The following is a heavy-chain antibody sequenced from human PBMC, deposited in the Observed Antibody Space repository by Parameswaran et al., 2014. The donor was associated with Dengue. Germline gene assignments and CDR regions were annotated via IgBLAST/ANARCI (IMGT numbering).Heavy chain of an antibody. CDR1: GGSISSGDYY. V-gene: IGHV4-30-4*08. Sequence: SETLSLTCTVSGGSISSGDYYWSWIRQPPGKGLEWIGYIYYSGSTYYNPSLKSRVTISVDTSKNQFSLKLSSVTAADTAVYYCASLLWFGELSPPDYWGQGTLVTVSS. D-gene: IGHD3-10*01. J-gene: IGHJ4*02. CDR3: ASLLWFGELSPPDY. CDR2: IYYSGST.